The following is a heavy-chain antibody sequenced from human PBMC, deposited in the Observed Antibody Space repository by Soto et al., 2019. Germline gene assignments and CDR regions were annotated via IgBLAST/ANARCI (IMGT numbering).Heavy chain of an antibody. V-gene: IGHV3-53*04. J-gene: IGHJ6*03. CDR1: GFTVSSNY. Sequence: EVQLVESGGGLVQPGGSLRLSCAASGFTVSSNYMSWVRQAPGKGLEWVSVIYSGGSTYYADSVKGRFTISRHNSKNTLYLQMNSLGGEGTAVYYCASGYYGSGSYGTKNYYYYYYMDVWGKGTTVTVSS. CDR3: ASGYYGSGSYGTKNYYYYYYMDV. D-gene: IGHD3-10*01. CDR2: IYSGGST.